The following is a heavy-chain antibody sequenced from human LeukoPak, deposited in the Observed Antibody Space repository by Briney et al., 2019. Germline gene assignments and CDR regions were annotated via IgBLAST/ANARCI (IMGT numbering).Heavy chain of an antibody. V-gene: IGHV3-30*04. CDR3: AKDRDGDGWDYYYYMDV. Sequence: GGSLSLSCAASGFTFSSYAMHWVRQAPGKGLEWVAVISYDGSNKYYADSVKGRFTISRDNSKNTLYLQMNSLRAEDTAVYYCAKDRDGDGWDYYYYMDVWGKGTTVTISS. D-gene: IGHD5-24*01. CDR1: GFTFSSYA. CDR2: ISYDGSNK. J-gene: IGHJ6*03.